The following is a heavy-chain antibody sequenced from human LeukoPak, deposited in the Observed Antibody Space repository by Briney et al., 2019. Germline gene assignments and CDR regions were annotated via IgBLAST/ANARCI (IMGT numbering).Heavy chain of an antibody. CDR1: GYSISSGYY. V-gene: IGHV4-38-2*01. J-gene: IGHJ4*02. D-gene: IGHD5-12*01. CDR2: IYHSGRT. Sequence: SETLSLTCGVSGYSISSGYYWGWIRQPPGKGVEWIGSIYHSGRTYYNPSLKSRVTISVDTSKNQFSLKLSSVTAADTAVYYCARSSWLRYDYWCEGTLVTVSS. CDR3: ARSSWLRYDY.